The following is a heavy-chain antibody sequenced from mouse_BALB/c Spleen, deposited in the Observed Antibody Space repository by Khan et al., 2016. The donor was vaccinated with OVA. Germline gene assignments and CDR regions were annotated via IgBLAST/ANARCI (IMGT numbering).Heavy chain of an antibody. Sequence: QIQLVQSGPELKKPGETVKISCKASGYTFPNYGMNWVKQAPGKGLKWMGWINTYTGEPTYADDFKGRFAFSLETSASTAYLQINNLKNEDTATYFCASGGYWYFDVWGAGTTVTVAS. J-gene: IGHJ1*01. D-gene: IGHD1-1*02. V-gene: IGHV9-3-1*01. CDR2: INTYTGEP. CDR3: ASGGYWYFDV. CDR1: GYTFPNYG.